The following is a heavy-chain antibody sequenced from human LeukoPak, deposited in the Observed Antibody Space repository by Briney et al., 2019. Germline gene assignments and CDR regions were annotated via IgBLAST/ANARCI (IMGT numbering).Heavy chain of an antibody. CDR3: AKGGPTGSNYFDF. CDR1: EFTFDNYA. Sequence: GGSLRLSCAASEFTFDNYAMSWVRQAPGKGLEWVSVISGSGYYSYYADSVKGRFTVSRDNSKTTLYLQMNSLRADDTAVYYCAKGGPTGSNYFDFWGQGALVTVSS. D-gene: IGHD1-26*01. CDR2: ISGSGYYS. J-gene: IGHJ4*02. V-gene: IGHV3-23*01.